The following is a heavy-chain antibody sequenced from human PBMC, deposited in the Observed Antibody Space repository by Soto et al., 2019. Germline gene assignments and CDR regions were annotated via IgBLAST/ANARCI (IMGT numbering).Heavy chain of an antibody. CDR3: STVGAPAY. D-gene: IGHD1-26*01. Sequence: PGGSLRFSCEGSGFTFSNVWFSWVRQAPGKGLEWVGRIKSNIDGGTADFAAPVKDRFTISRVDSENTLYLHMNSLKTEDTALYFCSTVGAPAYWGQGTLVTVSS. V-gene: IGHV3-15*01. J-gene: IGHJ4*01. CDR1: GFTFSNVW. CDR2: IKSNIDGGTA.